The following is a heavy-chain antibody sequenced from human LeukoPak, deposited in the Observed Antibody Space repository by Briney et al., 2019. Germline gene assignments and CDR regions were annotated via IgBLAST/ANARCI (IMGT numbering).Heavy chain of an antibody. V-gene: IGHV3-21*01. Sequence: GGSLRLSCAASGFTFSSYSMNWVRQAPGKGLEWVSSISSSSGYIYYADSVKGRFTISRDNAKNSLYLQMNSLRAEDTAVYYCARDRLRGYCSGGSCYSDAFDIWGQGTMVTVSS. D-gene: IGHD2-15*01. CDR2: ISSSSGYI. CDR1: GFTFSSYS. CDR3: ARDRLRGYCSGGSCYSDAFDI. J-gene: IGHJ3*02.